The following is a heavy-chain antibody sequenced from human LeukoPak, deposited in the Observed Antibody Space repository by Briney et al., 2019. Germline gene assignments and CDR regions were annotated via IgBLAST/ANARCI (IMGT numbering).Heavy chain of an antibody. CDR2: ISYDGSNK. J-gene: IGHJ4*02. CDR1: GFTFSSYA. Sequence: GGSLGLSCAASGFTFSSYAMHWVRQAPGKGLEWVAVISYDGSNKYYADSVKGRSTISRDNSKNTLYLQMNSLRAEDTAVYYCARGKLLWFGELYSHFDYWGQGTLVTVSS. D-gene: IGHD3-10*01. CDR3: ARGKLLWFGELYSHFDY. V-gene: IGHV3-30-3*01.